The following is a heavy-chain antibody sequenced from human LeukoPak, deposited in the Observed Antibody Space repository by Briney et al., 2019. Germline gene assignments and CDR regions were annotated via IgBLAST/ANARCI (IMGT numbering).Heavy chain of an antibody. CDR1: GFTFSSYS. Sequence: GGSLRLSCAASGFTFSSYSMNWVRQAPGKGLEWVSSISSSSSYIYYADSVKGRFTISRDNAKNSLYLQMNSLRAEDTAVYYRARATSYDYYYYYYMDVWGKGTTVTVSS. D-gene: IGHD3-3*01. V-gene: IGHV3-21*01. CDR2: ISSSSSYI. J-gene: IGHJ6*03. CDR3: ARATSYDYYYYYYMDV.